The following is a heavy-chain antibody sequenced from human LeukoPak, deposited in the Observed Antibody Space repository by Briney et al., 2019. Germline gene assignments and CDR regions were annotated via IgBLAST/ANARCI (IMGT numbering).Heavy chain of an antibody. CDR1: GYTFTSSG. CDR3: ARVGLLYNYSF. Sequence: ASVKVSCKASGYTFTSSGISWVRQAPGQGLEWMGWISVYNGNTNYARELQGRLTMTTDTSTSTAYMELRSLRSDDTAVYYCARVGLLYNYSFWGQGTLVTASS. J-gene: IGHJ4*02. CDR2: ISVYNGNT. D-gene: IGHD5-24*01. V-gene: IGHV1-18*01.